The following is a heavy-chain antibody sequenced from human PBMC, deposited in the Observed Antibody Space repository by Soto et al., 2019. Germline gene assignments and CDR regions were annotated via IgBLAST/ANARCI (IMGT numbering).Heavy chain of an antibody. CDR2: INHSGST. J-gene: IGHJ4*02. V-gene: IGHV4-34*01. CDR3: ARGLGRNYYDSSGYYSFFDY. D-gene: IGHD3-22*01. CDR1: GGSFSGYY. Sequence: SETLSLTCAVYGGSFSGYYWSWIRQPPGKGLEWIGEINHSGSTNYNPSLKSRVTISVDTSKNQFSLKLSSVTAADTAVYYCARGLGRNYYDSSGYYSFFDYWGQGTLVTVSS.